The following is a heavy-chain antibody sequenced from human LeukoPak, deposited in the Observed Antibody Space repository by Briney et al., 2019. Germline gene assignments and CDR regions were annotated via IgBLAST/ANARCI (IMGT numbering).Heavy chain of an antibody. J-gene: IGHJ4*02. V-gene: IGHV3-23*01. CDR1: GFTFSSYA. CDR3: AKDWDQNMKKLYFDY. CDR2: ISGSGGST. D-gene: IGHD1-26*01. Sequence: GGSLRLSCAASGFTFSSYAMSWVRQAPGKGLEWVSAISGSGGSTYYADSVKGRFTISRDNSKNTLYLQMNSLRAEDTAVYYCAKDWDQNMKKLYFDYWGRGTLVTVSS.